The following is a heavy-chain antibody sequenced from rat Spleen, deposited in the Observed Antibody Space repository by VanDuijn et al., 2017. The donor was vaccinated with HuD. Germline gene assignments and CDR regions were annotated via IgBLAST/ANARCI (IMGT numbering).Heavy chain of an antibody. J-gene: IGHJ1*01. CDR1: GFIFSDHY. CDR2: INYDGSST. Sequence: EVQLVESDGGLVRPGRSLKLSCAASGFIFSDHYVAWVRQAPTKGLEWVATINYDGSSTFYRDSVRDRFTISRDNAENTLYLQMDSLRSEDTATYYCATSPYYWYFDFWGPGTMVTVSS. CDR3: ATSPYYWYFDF. V-gene: IGHV5-29*01.